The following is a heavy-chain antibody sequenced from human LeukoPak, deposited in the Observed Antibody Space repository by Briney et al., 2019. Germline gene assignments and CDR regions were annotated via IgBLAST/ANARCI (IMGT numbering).Heavy chain of an antibody. CDR2: ISPSSGST. Sequence: ASVKVSCKASGYTFTNYYIHWVRRAPGQGLEWMGIISPSSGSTTYAQKFQGRVTMTRDTSTSTVYMEVTSLRYEDTAVYYCARDGETITAGGNSIYFDYWGQGTLVTVSS. D-gene: IGHD6-13*01. CDR1: GYTFTNYY. V-gene: IGHV1-46*01. J-gene: IGHJ4*02. CDR3: ARDGETITAGGNSIYFDY.